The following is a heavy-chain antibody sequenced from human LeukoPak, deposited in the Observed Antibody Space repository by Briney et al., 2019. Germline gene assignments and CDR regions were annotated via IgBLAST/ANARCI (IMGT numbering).Heavy chain of an antibody. J-gene: IGHJ4*02. CDR3: ARGRKQSGSIILADSDY. CDR2: INHSGST. CDR1: GGSFSGYY. V-gene: IGHV4-34*01. Sequence: SETLSLTCAVYGGSFSGYYWSWIRQPPGKGLEWTGEINHSGSTNYNPSLKSRVTISVDTSKNQLSLKLSSVTAADTAVYYCARGRKQSGSIILADSDYWGPGTLVTVSS. D-gene: IGHD3-3*01.